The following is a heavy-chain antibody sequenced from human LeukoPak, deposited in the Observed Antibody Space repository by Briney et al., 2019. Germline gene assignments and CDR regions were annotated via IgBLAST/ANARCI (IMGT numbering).Heavy chain of an antibody. CDR3: AREGFYGSGSYQRYYFDY. Sequence: ASVKVSCKASGYTFTSYGISWVRQAPGQGPEWMGWISAYNGNTNYAQKLQGRVTMTTDTSTSTAYMELRSLRSDDTAVYYCAREGFYGSGSYQRYYFDYWGQGTLVTVSS. D-gene: IGHD3-10*01. CDR1: GYTFTSYG. V-gene: IGHV1-18*04. J-gene: IGHJ4*02. CDR2: ISAYNGNT.